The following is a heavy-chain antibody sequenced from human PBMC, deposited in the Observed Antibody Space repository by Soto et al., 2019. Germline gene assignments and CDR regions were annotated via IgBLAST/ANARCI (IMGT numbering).Heavy chain of an antibody. Sequence: QVQLVESGGGVVQPGRSLRLSCAASGFTFSSYAMHWVRQAPGKGLECVAVISYDGSNKYYADSVKGRFTISRDNSKNTLYLQMNSLRAEDTALYYCARDNDWYFDLWGRGTLVTVSS. CDR2: ISYDGSNK. J-gene: IGHJ2*01. CDR3: ARDNDWYFDL. CDR1: GFTFSSYA. V-gene: IGHV3-30-3*01.